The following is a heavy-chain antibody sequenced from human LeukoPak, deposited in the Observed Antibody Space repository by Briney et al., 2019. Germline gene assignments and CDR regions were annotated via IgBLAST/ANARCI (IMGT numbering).Heavy chain of an antibody. J-gene: IGHJ4*02. CDR2: ISSSSSYI. V-gene: IGHV3-21*01. D-gene: IGHD4-17*01. Sequence: AGGSLRLSCAASGFTFSSYSMNWVRQAPGKGLEWVSSISSSSSYIYYADSVKGRFTISRDNAKNSLYLQMNSLRAEDTAVYYCASLNGDYDDYWGQGTLVTVSS. CDR1: GFTFSSYS. CDR3: ASLNGDYDDY.